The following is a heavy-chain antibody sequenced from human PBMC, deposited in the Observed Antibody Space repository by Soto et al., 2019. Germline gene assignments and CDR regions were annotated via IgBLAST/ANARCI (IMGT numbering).Heavy chain of an antibody. CDR1: GGTFSSYA. V-gene: IGHV1-69*13. CDR2: IIPIFGTA. D-gene: IGHD1-26*01. CDR3: ATYVEPYYYYGMDV. Sequence: VKVSCKASGGTFSSYAVSWVRQAPGQGLEWMGGIIPIFGTANYAQKFQGRVTITADESTSTAYMELSSLRSEDTAVYYCATYVEPYYYYGMDVWGQGTTVTVSS. J-gene: IGHJ6*02.